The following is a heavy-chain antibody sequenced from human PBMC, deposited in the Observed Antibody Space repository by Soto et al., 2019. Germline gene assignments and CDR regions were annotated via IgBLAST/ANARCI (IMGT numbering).Heavy chain of an antibody. Sequence: QVQLVESGGGLVKPGGSLRLSCVGSGFNFSDHYMSWVRQAPGKGLEWLSYISVSGDYKNYAGSVQGRFSVSRDNARNSLYLEMSSLRGEDTAVYYRARPPHVFEPFDVWGQGSMVTVSS. V-gene: IGHV3-11*05. D-gene: IGHD3-16*01. CDR1: GFNFSDHY. CDR3: ARPPHVFEPFDV. CDR2: ISVSGDYK. J-gene: IGHJ3*01.